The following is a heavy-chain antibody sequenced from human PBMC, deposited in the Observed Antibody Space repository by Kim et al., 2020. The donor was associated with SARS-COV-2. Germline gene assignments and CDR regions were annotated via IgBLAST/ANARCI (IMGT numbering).Heavy chain of an antibody. CDR1: GFIFSSYW. CDR2: IKHDGSEE. CDR3: ARESSGWYGPGY. D-gene: IGHD6-19*01. V-gene: IGHV3-7*03. J-gene: IGHJ4*02. Sequence: GGSLRLSCAASGFIFSSYWMTWVRQAPGKGLEWVANIKHDGSEEYYVDSVKGRFTISRDNAKNSLYLQMNSLRAEDTAVYYCARESSGWYGPGYWGQGTLVTVSA.